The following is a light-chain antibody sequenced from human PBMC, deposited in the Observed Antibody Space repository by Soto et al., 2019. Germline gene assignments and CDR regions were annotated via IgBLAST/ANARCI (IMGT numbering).Light chain of an antibody. Sequence: DIVLTQSPCTLPFSPGDRVTITCRASQRISNWVAGYQQHPETAPKLMIYQASTLESGLPSCFSGSGSGTDSPIISSLQPDDVFAYYCQQYDSSFSFGQGTKVDNK. V-gene: IGKV1-5*01. CDR2: QAS. CDR1: QRISNW. CDR3: QQYDSSFS. J-gene: IGKJ1*01.